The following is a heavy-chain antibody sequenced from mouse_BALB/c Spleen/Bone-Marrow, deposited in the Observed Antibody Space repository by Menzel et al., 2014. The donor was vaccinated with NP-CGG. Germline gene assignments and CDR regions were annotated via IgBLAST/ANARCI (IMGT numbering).Heavy chain of an antibody. J-gene: IGHJ3*01. CDR3: TRSYWYDVAWFAY. Sequence: VQLQQSGAELARPGASVKMSCKASGYTFTSYTMHWVKQRPGQGLEWIGYINPSSGYTNYNQKFKDKATLTADKSSSTAYMQLSSLTSEDSVVYYCTRSYWYDVAWFAYWGQGTLVTVSA. CDR2: INPSSGYT. D-gene: IGHD2-14*01. V-gene: IGHV1-4*01. CDR1: GYTFTSYT.